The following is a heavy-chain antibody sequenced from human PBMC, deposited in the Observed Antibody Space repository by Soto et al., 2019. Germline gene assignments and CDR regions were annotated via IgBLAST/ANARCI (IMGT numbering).Heavy chain of an antibody. CDR2: ISYDGSNK. Sequence: GGSLRLSCAASGFTFSSYAMHWVRQAPGKGLEWVAVISYDGSNKYYADSVKGRFTISRDNSKNTLYLQMNSLRAEDTAVYYCAREGHYYDSSGYYYYYGMDVWGQGTTVTVSS. V-gene: IGHV3-30-3*01. CDR3: AREGHYYDSSGYYYYYGMDV. D-gene: IGHD3-22*01. CDR1: GFTFSSYA. J-gene: IGHJ6*02.